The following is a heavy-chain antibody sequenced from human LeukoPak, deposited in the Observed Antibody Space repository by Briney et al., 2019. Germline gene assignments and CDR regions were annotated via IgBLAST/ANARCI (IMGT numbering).Heavy chain of an antibody. J-gene: IGHJ4*02. V-gene: IGHV3-23*01. CDR1: GFTFSSYA. Sequence: PGASLRLSCAASGFTFSSYAMIWVRHIPGKGLEGLEWVSSISGSGSSTYYADSVKGRFTVSRDNSKNTLYLQMDSLRAEDTAAYYCARDGETARTADYWGQGTLVTVSS. D-gene: IGHD1/OR15-1a*01. CDR2: ISGSGSST. CDR3: ARDGETARTADY.